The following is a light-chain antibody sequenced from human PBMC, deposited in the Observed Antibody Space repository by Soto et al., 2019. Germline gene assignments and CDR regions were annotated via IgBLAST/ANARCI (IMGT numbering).Light chain of an antibody. Sequence: QSVLAQPPSVSGAPGQKVTISCTGSSSNIGAGYDLHWYQQLPGTAPKLLLYGNSNRPSGVPDRFSGSKSGTSASLAITGLQAEDEADYYYQSYDSSLSAYVFGTGTKGTVL. J-gene: IGLJ1*01. CDR3: QSYDSSLSAYV. CDR2: GNS. V-gene: IGLV1-40*01. CDR1: SSNIGAGYD.